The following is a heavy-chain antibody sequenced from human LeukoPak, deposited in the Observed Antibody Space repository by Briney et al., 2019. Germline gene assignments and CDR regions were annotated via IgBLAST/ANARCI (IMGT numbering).Heavy chain of an antibody. CDR2: IVVGSGIT. J-gene: IGHJ4*02. CDR3: ARGIKNWNDEDGLSY. D-gene: IGHD1-1*01. Sequence: SVKVSCKASGFTFTSSAMQWVRQARGQRLEWIGWIVVGSGITNYTQKFQERVTITRDMSTSTVYMELSSLRSEDTAVYYCARGIKNWNDEDGLSYWGQGTLVTVSS. V-gene: IGHV1-58*02. CDR1: GFTFTSSA.